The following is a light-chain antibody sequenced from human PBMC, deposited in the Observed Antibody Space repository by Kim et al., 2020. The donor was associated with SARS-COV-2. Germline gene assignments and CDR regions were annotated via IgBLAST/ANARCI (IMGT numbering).Light chain of an antibody. V-gene: IGKV1-8*01. CDR1: QGISSY. J-gene: IGKJ5*01. CDR2: AAS. Sequence: ASTGDRVTNTCRASQGISSYLAWYQQKPGKAPKLLIYAASTLQSGVPSRFSGSGSGTDFTLTISCLQSEDFATYYCQQYYSYPITFGQGTRLEIK. CDR3: QQYYSYPIT.